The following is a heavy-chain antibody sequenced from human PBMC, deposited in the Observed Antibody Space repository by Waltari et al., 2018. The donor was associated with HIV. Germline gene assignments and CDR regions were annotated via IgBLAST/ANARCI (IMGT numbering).Heavy chain of an antibody. V-gene: IGHV3-23*01. D-gene: IGHD3-3*01. CDR1: GFTFSSYA. Sequence: EVQLLESGGGLVQPGGSLRLSCAASGFTFSSYAMKWFRQAPGKGLEWVSAISGSGGSTYYADSVKGRFTISRDNSKNTLYLQMNSLRAEDTAVYYCAKGGFWSGYYYWGQGTLVTVSS. CDR3: AKGGFWSGYYY. J-gene: IGHJ4*02. CDR2: ISGSGGST.